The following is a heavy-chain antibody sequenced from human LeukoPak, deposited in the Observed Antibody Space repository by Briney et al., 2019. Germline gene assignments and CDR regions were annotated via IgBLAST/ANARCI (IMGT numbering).Heavy chain of an antibody. CDR1: GYTFTSYG. V-gene: IGHV1-18*01. CDR2: ISAYNGNT. J-gene: IGHJ4*02. Sequence: ASVKVSCKASGYTFTSYGISWVRQAPGQGLEWMGWISAYNGNTNYAQKLQGRVTMTTDTSTSTAYMELRSLRSDDTAVYYCARGPYYDFWSGSNGGDYFDYWGQGTLVTVSS. D-gene: IGHD3-3*01. CDR3: ARGPYYDFWSGSNGGDYFDY.